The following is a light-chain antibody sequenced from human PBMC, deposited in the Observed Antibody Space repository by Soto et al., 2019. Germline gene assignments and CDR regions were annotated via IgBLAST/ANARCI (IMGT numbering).Light chain of an antibody. J-gene: IGLJ1*01. V-gene: IGLV1-51*01. CDR2: DND. CDR1: SSNIGNNY. Sequence: QSVLTQPPSVSAAPGQKVTISCSGSSSNIGNNYVSWYQQLPGTAPKLLIYDNDKRPSGIPDRFSGSKSGTSATLGITGLQTGDEADYCCGTWDNLSAGGIFGTGTKVTVL. CDR3: GTWDNLSAGGI.